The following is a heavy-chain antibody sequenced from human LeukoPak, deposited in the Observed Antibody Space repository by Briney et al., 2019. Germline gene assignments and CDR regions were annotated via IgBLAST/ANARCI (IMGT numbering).Heavy chain of an antibody. Sequence: GDSLRLSCAASEFTVTSNYMSWVRQAPGKGLQWVSVIYPGGAIYYADSVKGRFIISRDNSKNTLSLQMNSLRAEDTAVYYCAKTPSFDYYYYMDVWGKGTTVTISS. J-gene: IGHJ6*03. V-gene: IGHV3-53*01. CDR1: EFTVTSNY. CDR2: IYPGGAI. CDR3: AKTPSFDYYYYMDV.